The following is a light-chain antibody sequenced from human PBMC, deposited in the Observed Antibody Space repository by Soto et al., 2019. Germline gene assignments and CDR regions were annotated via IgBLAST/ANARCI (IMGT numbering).Light chain of an antibody. J-gene: IGLJ3*02. Sequence: QSALTQPASVSGSPGQSITISCTGTSSDIGGYNFVSWYRQHPGKAPKLIIFDVSDRPSGVSNRFSGSKSGHTASLTISGLQAEDEADYYCSSYTTTGALVVFGGGTKLTVL. CDR1: SSDIGGYNF. V-gene: IGLV2-14*01. CDR2: DVS. CDR3: SSYTTTGALVV.